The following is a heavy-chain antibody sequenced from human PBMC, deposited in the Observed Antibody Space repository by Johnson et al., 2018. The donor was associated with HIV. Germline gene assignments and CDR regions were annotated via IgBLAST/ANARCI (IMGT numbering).Heavy chain of an antibody. Sequence: VQLVESGGGVVQPGGSLRLSCAASGFTVSRNYMNWVRQAPGKGLEWVSVIYSGGDTYYAESVKGRFTISRDNSKNTLYLQLSSLRTEDTAVFYCARGGVVHDAFDMWGQGTMVTVSS. CDR2: IYSGGDT. CDR1: GFTVSRNY. V-gene: IGHV3-66*01. J-gene: IGHJ3*02. D-gene: IGHD2-2*01. CDR3: ARGGVVHDAFDM.